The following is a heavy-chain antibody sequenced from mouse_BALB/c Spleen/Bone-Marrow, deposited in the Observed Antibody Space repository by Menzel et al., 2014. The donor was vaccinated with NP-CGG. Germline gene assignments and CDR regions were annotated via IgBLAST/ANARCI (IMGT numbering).Heavy chain of an antibody. Sequence: VQRVESGAELAKPGASVKMSCKASGYTFTNYWMRWVKQRPGQGLEWIGYINPSTGYTEYNQKFKDKATLTADKSSSTAYMQLSSLTSEDSAVYYCARIYYYGRDYWGQGTTLTVSS. J-gene: IGHJ2*01. CDR1: GYTFTNYW. CDR2: INPSTGYT. CDR3: ARIYYYGRDY. V-gene: IGHV1-7*01. D-gene: IGHD1-1*01.